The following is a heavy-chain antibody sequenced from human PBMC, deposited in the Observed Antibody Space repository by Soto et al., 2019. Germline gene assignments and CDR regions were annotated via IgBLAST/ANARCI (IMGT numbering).Heavy chain of an antibody. Sequence: QLQLQESGPGLVKSSETLSLTCTVSGGSISKSNYFWGWIRQAPGKGLEWIASILYSGTTSYNSSLKSRGAISVDTCKNQFSLRLNSVTAADTAVYYCARLGWGKGDSDYWGQGSLVSVSS. D-gene: IGHD2-21*01. CDR2: ILYSGTT. CDR1: GGSISKSNYF. V-gene: IGHV4-39*01. J-gene: IGHJ4*02. CDR3: ARLGWGKGDSDY.